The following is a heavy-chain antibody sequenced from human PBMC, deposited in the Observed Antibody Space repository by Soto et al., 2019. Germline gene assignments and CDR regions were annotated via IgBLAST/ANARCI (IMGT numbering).Heavy chain of an antibody. D-gene: IGHD1-26*01. CDR1: GGTFSSYA. CDR3: ARRSDSPFINQNTWDFDL. Sequence: QVQLVQSGAEVKKPGSSVKVSCKASGGTFSSYAISWVRQAPGQGLEWMGGIIPIFGTANYAQKFQGRVTITADESTSTAYMELSSLRSEDTAVYYCARRSDSPFINQNTWDFDLWGRGTLVTVSS. CDR2: IIPIFGTA. J-gene: IGHJ2*01. V-gene: IGHV1-69*12.